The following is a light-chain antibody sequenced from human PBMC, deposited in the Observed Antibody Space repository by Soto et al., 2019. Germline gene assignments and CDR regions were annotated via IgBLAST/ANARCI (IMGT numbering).Light chain of an antibody. Sequence: DIVMTQSPDSLAVSLGERATINCKSSQSVLYSSNNKKYLAWYQQKPGHPPKLLIYWASTRESGVPDRLSGSGSGTDFTLTISSLQAEDVAVYYCQQYYSTPLTFGGGTKVEI. CDR2: WAS. V-gene: IGKV4-1*01. CDR3: QQYYSTPLT. J-gene: IGKJ4*01. CDR1: QSVLYSSNNKKY.